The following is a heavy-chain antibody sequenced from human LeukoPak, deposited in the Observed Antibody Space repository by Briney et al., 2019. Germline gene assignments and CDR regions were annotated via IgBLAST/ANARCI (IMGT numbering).Heavy chain of an antibody. J-gene: IGHJ4*02. Sequence: GGSLRLSCAASGFTFSNSAMNWVRQAPGRGLEWVSAITSGGTALYPDSVKGRFTISRDNSKNTLYLQMDSPRAEDTAVYYCARDKAHAAADYWGQGTLVTVSS. V-gene: IGHV3-23*01. CDR1: GFTFSNSA. CDR2: ITSGGTA. D-gene: IGHD6-13*01. CDR3: ARDKAHAAADY.